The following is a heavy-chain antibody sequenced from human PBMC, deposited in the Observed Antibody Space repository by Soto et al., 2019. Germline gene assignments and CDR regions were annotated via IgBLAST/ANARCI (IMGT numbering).Heavy chain of an antibody. Sequence: QVQLQESGPGLVKPSQTLSLTCTVSGGSISSGGYYWSWIRQHPGKGLEWIGSIYDSGSTYYNPSLKSRVTISVDASKNQLSLKLASVTAAHTAMYYCARGGTRAYFHHWGQGTLITVSS. D-gene: IGHD1-1*01. CDR3: ARGGTRAYFHH. CDR2: IYDSGST. V-gene: IGHV4-31*03. CDR1: GGSISSGGYY. J-gene: IGHJ1*01.